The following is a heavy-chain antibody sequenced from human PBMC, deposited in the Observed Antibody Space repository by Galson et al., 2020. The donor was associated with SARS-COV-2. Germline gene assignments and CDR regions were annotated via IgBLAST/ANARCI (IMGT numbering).Heavy chain of an antibody. D-gene: IGHD2-21*02. CDR1: GFSLSTSGVG. CDR3: AHSISPCGGDCYRDFDY. CDR2: IYWNDDK. J-gene: IGHJ4*02. Sequence: SGPTLVKPTQTLTLTCTFSGFSLSTSGVGVGWIRQPPGKALEWLALIYWNDDKRYSPSLKSRLTITKDTSKNQVVLTMTNMDPVDTATYYCAHSISPCGGDCYRDFDYWGQGTLVTVSS. V-gene: IGHV2-5*01.